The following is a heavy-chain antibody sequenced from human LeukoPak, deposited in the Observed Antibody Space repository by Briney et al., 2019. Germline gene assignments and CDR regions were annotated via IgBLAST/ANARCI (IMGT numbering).Heavy chain of an antibody. D-gene: IGHD2-15*01. J-gene: IGHJ5*02. V-gene: IGHV1-18*01. Sequence: ASVKVSCKASGYTFTSYGISWVRQAPGQGLEWMGWISAYNGNTNYAQKLQGRVTMTTDTSTSTAYMEPRSLRSDDTAVYYCAVVVAATLPNWFDPWGQGTLVTVSS. CDR2: ISAYNGNT. CDR1: GYTFTSYG. CDR3: AVVVAATLPNWFDP.